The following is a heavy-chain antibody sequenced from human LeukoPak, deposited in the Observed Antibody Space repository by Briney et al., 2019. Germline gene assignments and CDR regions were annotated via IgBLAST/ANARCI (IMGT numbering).Heavy chain of an antibody. V-gene: IGHV1-2*02. Sequence: GASVKVSCKASGYTFTGYYMHWVRQAPGQGLEWMGWINPNSGGTNYAQKFQGRVTMTRDTSISTAYMELSRLRSGDTAVYYCARGWGSSWVYYYYYMDVWGKGTTVTVSS. CDR3: ARGWGSSWVYYYYYMDV. J-gene: IGHJ6*03. D-gene: IGHD6-13*01. CDR1: GYTFTGYY. CDR2: INPNSGGT.